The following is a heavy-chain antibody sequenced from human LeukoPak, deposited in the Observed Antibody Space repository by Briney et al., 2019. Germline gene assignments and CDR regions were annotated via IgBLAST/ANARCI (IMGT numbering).Heavy chain of an antibody. V-gene: IGHV3-21*06. D-gene: IGHD5-24*01. CDR3: ARLQWPQLRAFDI. CDR1: GFTFSSYS. J-gene: IGHJ3*02. CDR2: ISSSSSYI. Sequence: PGGSLRLSCAASGFTFSSYSMNWVRQAPGKGLEWVSSISSSSSYIYYADSVKGRFTISRDNAKNTLYLQMDSLRADDTAVYYCARLQWPQLRAFDIWGQGTMVTVSS.